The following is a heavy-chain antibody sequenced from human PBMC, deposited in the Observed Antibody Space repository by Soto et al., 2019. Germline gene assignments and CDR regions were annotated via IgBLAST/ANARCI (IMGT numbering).Heavy chain of an antibody. Sequence: SETLFLTCTVSGGSISSYYWSWIRQPAGKGLEWIGRIYSSGSTEYNPSLKSRVIMSVDTSTNQFALKLRSVTAADTAVYHCARGQAAMNDAFDIWGQGTMVTVSS. D-gene: IGHD5-18*01. V-gene: IGHV4-4*07. CDR1: GGSISSYY. CDR3: ARGQAAMNDAFDI. CDR2: IYSSGST. J-gene: IGHJ3*02.